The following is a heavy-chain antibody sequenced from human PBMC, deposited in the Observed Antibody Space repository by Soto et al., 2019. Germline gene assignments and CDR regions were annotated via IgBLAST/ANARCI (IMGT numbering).Heavy chain of an antibody. Sequence: QVQLVQSGAEVKKPGSSVKVSCKASGGIFNRYSVSWVRQAPGQGLEWMGRIIPLFGITNYAQKFQCRVMMTADKSTNTAYMEVNGLRSEDTALYYCATFYGGDCTTTTCYGDFDYWGQGTLVTVTS. D-gene: IGHD2-2*01. CDR2: IIPLFGIT. V-gene: IGHV1-69*02. CDR3: ATFYGGDCTTTTCYGDFDY. J-gene: IGHJ4*02. CDR1: GGIFNRYS.